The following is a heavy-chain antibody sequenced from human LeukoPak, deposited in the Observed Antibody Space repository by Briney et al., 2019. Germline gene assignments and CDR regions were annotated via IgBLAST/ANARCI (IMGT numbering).Heavy chain of an antibody. CDR2: IYTSGST. J-gene: IGHJ4*02. CDR1: GGSISSGSYY. CDR3: ARVTGYMTEDYFDY. Sequence: SETLSLTCTVSGGSISSGSYYWSWIRQPAGKGLEWIGRIYTSGSTNYNPSLKSRVTISVDTSKNQFSLKLNSVTAADTAVYYCARVTGYMTEDYFDYWGQGTLITVSS. D-gene: IGHD6-13*01. V-gene: IGHV4-61*02.